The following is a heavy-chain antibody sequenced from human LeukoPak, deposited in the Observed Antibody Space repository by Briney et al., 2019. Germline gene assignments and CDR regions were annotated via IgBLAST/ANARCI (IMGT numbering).Heavy chain of an antibody. Sequence: GRSLRLSCAASGFTFSGYGMHWVRQAPDKGLEWVAVIWYDGNNKYYADSVKGRFTISRDNSKNTLYLQMNSLRAEDTAVYYCAKDSNDFWSGYYTANWFDPWGQGTLVTVSS. CDR1: GFTFSGYG. CDR2: IWYDGNNK. V-gene: IGHV3-33*06. CDR3: AKDSNDFWSGYYTANWFDP. D-gene: IGHD3-3*01. J-gene: IGHJ5*02.